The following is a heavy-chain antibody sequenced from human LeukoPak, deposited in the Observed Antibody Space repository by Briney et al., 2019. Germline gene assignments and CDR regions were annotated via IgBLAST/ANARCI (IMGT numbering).Heavy chain of an antibody. CDR1: GFTFSSYA. Sequence: PGRSLRLSCAASGFTFSSYAMHWVRQAPGKGREGVAVISYDGSNKYYADSVKGRFTISRDKSKNTLYLQMNSPRAEDTAVYHCASAPGSPVLLCCSWRIDYWGQGTLVTVSS. D-gene: IGHD3-10*01. J-gene: IGHJ4*02. V-gene: IGHV3-30-3*01. CDR2: ISYDGSNK. CDR3: ASAPGSPVLLCCSWRIDY.